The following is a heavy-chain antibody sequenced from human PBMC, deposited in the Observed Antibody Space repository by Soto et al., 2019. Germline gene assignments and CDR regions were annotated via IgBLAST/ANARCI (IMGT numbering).Heavy chain of an antibody. CDR1: GGSISSSSYY. CDR3: ARRWGSGWYWFDP. CDR2: IYYSGST. V-gene: IGHV4-39*01. D-gene: IGHD6-19*01. J-gene: IGHJ5*02. Sequence: PSETLSLTCTVSGGSISSSSYYWGWIRQPPGKGLEWIGSIYYSGSTYYNPSLKSRVTISVDTSKNQFSLKLSSVTAADTAVYYCARRWGSGWYWFDPWGQGTLVTVSS.